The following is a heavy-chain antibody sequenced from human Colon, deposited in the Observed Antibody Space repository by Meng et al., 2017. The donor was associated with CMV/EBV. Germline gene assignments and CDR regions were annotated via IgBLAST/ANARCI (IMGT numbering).Heavy chain of an antibody. CDR2: ISHDGSAN. CDR1: GSLFSLYP. Sequence: GGSLRLSCAGSGSLFSLYPVAWVRQAPGKGLEWVAQISHDGSANYYADTMKARVTTSRDTSLNTAHLDINDLRADDTAVYFCAKALITTSWLPKPFDAWGQGTLVTVSS. J-gene: IGHJ4*02. CDR3: AKALITTSWLPKPFDA. D-gene: IGHD2-2*01. V-gene: IGHV3-23*01.